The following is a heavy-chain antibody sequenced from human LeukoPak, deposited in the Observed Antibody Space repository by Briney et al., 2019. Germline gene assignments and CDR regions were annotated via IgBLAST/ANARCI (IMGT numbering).Heavy chain of an antibody. CDR3: ARRSGSYFYFFDY. D-gene: IGHD1-26*01. V-gene: IGHV4-39*01. CDR1: GGSITSSTYY. CDR2: IFYSGSASGST. Sequence: SSETLSLTCTVSGGSITSSTYYWGWIRQPPGKGLEWIGTIFYSGSASGSTYYNPSLKSRVTISVDPSKKQFSLNLSSVTAADTAVYYCARRSGSYFYFFDYWGQGTLVTVSS. J-gene: IGHJ4*02.